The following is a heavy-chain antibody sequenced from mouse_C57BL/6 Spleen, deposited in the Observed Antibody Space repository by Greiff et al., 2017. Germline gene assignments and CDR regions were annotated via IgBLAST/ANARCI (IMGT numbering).Heavy chain of an antibody. Sequence: QVQLQQSGAELARPGASVKLSCKASGYTFTSYGISWVKQRTGQGLEWIGEIYPRSGNTYYNEKFKGKATLTADKSSSTAYMELRSLTSEDSAVYFCARRITTVVGDVWGTGTTVTVSS. V-gene: IGHV1-81*01. J-gene: IGHJ1*03. D-gene: IGHD1-1*01. CDR1: GYTFTSYG. CDR3: ARRITTVVGDV. CDR2: IYPRSGNT.